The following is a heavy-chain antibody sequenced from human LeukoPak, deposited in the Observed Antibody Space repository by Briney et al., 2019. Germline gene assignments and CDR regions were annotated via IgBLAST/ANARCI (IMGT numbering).Heavy chain of an antibody. J-gene: IGHJ6*02. Sequence: SETLSLTCAVSGGSFSGYYWTWIRQPPGKGLEWIGEINHSGSTNYNPSLKSRVTISVDTSKNQFSLKLSSVTAADTAVYYCARAVRTSGGSWRYYYYGMDVWGQGTTVTVSS. CDR1: GGSFSGYY. CDR3: ARAVRTSGGSWRYYYYGMDV. V-gene: IGHV4-34*01. D-gene: IGHD2-15*01. CDR2: INHSGST.